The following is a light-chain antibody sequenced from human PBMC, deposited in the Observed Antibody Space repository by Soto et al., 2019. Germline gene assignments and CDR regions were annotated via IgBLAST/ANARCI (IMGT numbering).Light chain of an antibody. CDR1: QSVSNH. CDR2: DAS. V-gene: IGKV3-11*01. Sequence: EIVLTQSPATLSLSPGQRATLSCRASQSVSNHLAWYQQKPGQAPRLLIYDASNRATGIPARFSGSGSGTDLTLTISSLEPEDFAVYYCQQRSNWPPVFTFGPGTKVDIK. CDR3: QQRSNWPPVFT. J-gene: IGKJ3*01.